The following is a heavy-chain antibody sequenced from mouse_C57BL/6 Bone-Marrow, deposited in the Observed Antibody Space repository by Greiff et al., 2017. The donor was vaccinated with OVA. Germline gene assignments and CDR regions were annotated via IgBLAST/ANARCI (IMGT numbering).Heavy chain of an antibody. CDR2: IDPSDSYT. CDR1: GYTFTSYW. D-gene: IGHD2-3*01. CDR3: AREGLLLTFAY. J-gene: IGHJ3*01. Sequence: QVQLQQPGAELVKPGASVKLSCKASGYTFTSYWMQWVKQRPGQGLEWIGEIDPSDSYTNYNQKFKGKATLTVDTSSSTAYMQLSSLTSEDSAVYYCAREGLLLTFAYWGQGTLVTVSA. V-gene: IGHV1-50*01.